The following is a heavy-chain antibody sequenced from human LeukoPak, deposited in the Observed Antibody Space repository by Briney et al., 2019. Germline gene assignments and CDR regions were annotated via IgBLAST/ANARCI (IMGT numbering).Heavy chain of an antibody. V-gene: IGHV4-59*01. Sequence: SETLSLTCTVSGGSISSYYWSWIRQPPGKGLERIGYIYYSGSTNYNPALKSRVTISVDTSKNQFSLKLSSVTAADTAVYYCARDRYGIAAAGTNSYSSGLAFGPWGQGTLVTVSS. CDR3: ARDRYGIAAAGTNSYSSGLAFGP. CDR2: IYYSGST. CDR1: GGSISSYY. D-gene: IGHD6-13*01. J-gene: IGHJ5*02.